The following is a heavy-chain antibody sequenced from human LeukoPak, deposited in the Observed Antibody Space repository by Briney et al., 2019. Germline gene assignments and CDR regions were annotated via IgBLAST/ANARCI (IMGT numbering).Heavy chain of an antibody. CDR1: GESFIYNY. CDR2: INHSGST. Sequence: PSETLSLTCAVYGESFIYNYWTWIRQPPGKGLEWIGEINHSGSTNYNPSLKSRVTMSVDRAKNQFSLNLSSVTAADTAVYYCARVITMVRGVTPLGPTFDYWGQGTLVTVSS. D-gene: IGHD3-10*01. CDR3: ARVITMVRGVTPLGPTFDY. J-gene: IGHJ4*02. V-gene: IGHV4-34*01.